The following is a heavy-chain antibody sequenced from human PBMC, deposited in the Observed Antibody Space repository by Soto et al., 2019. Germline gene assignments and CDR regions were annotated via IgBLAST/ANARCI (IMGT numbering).Heavy chain of an antibody. CDR1: GFTFSNYA. V-gene: IGHV3-7*01. CDR2: IKRDGSET. Sequence: GGSLRLSCAASGFTFSNYAMTWVRQAPGKGLEWVANIKRDGSETPYADSVKGRLTISRDNAKNSLYLQMNSLRVEDTAVYYCVGDGNTCNDFDYWGQGTLVTVSS. CDR3: VGDGNTCNDFDY. J-gene: IGHJ4*02. D-gene: IGHD1-26*01.